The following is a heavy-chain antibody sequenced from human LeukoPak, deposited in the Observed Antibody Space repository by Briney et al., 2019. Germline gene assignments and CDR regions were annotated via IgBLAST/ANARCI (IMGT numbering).Heavy chain of an antibody. V-gene: IGHV3-23*01. Sequence: GGSLRLSCAASGFTFSSYAMSWVRQAPGKGLEWVSAISGSGGSTYYADSVKGRFTISRDNSKNTLYLQMNSLRAEDTALYYCAKGGIHYDFWSGYYATHYFDYWGQGSLVTVSS. CDR1: GFTFSSYA. D-gene: IGHD3-3*01. CDR2: ISGSGGST. J-gene: IGHJ4*02. CDR3: AKGGIHYDFWSGYYATHYFDY.